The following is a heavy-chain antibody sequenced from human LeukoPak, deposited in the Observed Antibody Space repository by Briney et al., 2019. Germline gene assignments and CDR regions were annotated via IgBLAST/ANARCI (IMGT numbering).Heavy chain of an antibody. CDR2: IYSGGST. J-gene: IGHJ4*02. D-gene: IGHD3-22*01. CDR3: ARDQEYYYDSSGMGYFDY. V-gene: IGHV3-66*01. Sequence: GGSLRLSCAASGFTVSSNYMSWVRQAPGKGLEWVSVIYSGGSTYYADSVKGRFTISRDNSKNTLYLQMNSLRAEDTAVYYCARDQEYYYDSSGMGYFDYWGQGTLVAVSS. CDR1: GFTVSSNY.